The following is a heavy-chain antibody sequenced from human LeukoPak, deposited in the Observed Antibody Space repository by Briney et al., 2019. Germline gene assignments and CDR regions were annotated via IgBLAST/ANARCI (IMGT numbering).Heavy chain of an antibody. Sequence: SGGSLKISCKGSGYSFISYWIGWVRQMPGKGLEWMGIIYPGDSNTKYSPSFQGQVTISADKSIRTAYLQWSSLKASDTAMYYCARLGYGSGTYFFDYWGQGTLVTVSS. CDR3: ARLGYGSGTYFFDY. V-gene: IGHV5-51*01. CDR2: IYPGDSNT. J-gene: IGHJ4*02. D-gene: IGHD3-10*01. CDR1: GYSFISYW.